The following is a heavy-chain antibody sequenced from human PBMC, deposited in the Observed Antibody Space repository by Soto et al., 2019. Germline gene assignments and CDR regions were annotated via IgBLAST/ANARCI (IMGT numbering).Heavy chain of an antibody. CDR3: VRPALLVTTFDY. CDR1: GFTFSDYA. J-gene: IGHJ4*02. V-gene: IGHV3-33*01. Sequence: QEQLVESGGGVVQPGRSLRLSCAASGFTFSDYAMHWVRQAPGKGLEWVAVIRHDGTNKYYADSVKGRFTISRDNSKNTLSLQMNSLRADDTAVYYCVRPALLVTTFDYWGQAALVTVSS. D-gene: IGHD4-17*01. CDR2: IRHDGTNK.